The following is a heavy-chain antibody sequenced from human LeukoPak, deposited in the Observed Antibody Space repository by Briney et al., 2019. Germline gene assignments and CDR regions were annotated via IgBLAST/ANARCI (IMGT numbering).Heavy chain of an antibody. J-gene: IGHJ6*03. Sequence: GGSLRLSCAASGFTFSSYAMHWVRQAPGKGLEWVAVITYDGSNKYYADSVKGRFTISRDNAKNTLYLQMNSLRAEDTAVYYCEELGITIIGGVGGKGPTVTIS. CDR3: EELGITIIGGV. CDR1: GFTFSSYA. V-gene: IGHV3-30*04. D-gene: IGHD3-10*01. CDR2: ITYDGSNK.